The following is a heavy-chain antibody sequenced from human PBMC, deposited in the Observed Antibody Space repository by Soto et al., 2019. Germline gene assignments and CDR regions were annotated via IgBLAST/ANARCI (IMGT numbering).Heavy chain of an antibody. V-gene: IGHV3-23*01. D-gene: IGHD2-15*01. J-gene: IGHJ6*02. Sequence: PGWCMRNSSAASKNIFRNDGMSWSNKDTRRGLEWVSAISSDGGVTSSADSVTGRFTISTDNSTTILYLQMTSLTAADTAVYYCSKEGISWYSRGSFAFWGQWPTVPVSS. CDR3: SKEGISWYSRGSFAF. CDR2: ISSDGGVT. CDR1: KNIFRNDG.